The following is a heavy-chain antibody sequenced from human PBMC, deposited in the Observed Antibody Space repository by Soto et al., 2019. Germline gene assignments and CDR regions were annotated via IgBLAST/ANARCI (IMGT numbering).Heavy chain of an antibody. D-gene: IGHD1-1*01. J-gene: IGHJ4*02. V-gene: IGHV1-18*01. CDR3: ARASPSTGTKPFDY. CDR1: GYTFTSYG. CDR2: ISAYNGNT. Sequence: GASVKVSCKASGYTFTSYGISWVRQAPGQGLEWMGWISAYNGNTNYAQKLQGRVTMTTDTSTSTAYMELRSLRSDDTAVYYCARASPSTGTKPFDYWGQGTLVTVSS.